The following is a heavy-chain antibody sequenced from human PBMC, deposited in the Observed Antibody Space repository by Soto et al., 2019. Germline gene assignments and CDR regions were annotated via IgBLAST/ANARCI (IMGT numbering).Heavy chain of an antibody. V-gene: IGHV1-2*02. J-gene: IGHJ3*02. D-gene: IGHD3-3*01. Sequence: QLHLVQSGAVVKKPGASVTVSCSASGYPVTAYYMHWVRQAPGRGLEWMGGINPDTGAAKYTQTFQGRVITTRDTSTKKVFMELSGLTSGDTAAFYWARGGGVGVAGSAAFDMWGQGTLVTVSS. CDR2: INPDTGAA. CDR3: ARGGGVGVAGSAAFDM. CDR1: GYPVTAYY.